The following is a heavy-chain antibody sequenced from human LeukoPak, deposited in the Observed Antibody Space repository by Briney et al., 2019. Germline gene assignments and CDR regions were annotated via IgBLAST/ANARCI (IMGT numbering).Heavy chain of an antibody. Sequence: ASVKVSCKVSGYTLTELSIHWVRQAPGKGLEWMGGFDPEDGETIYAQKFQGRVTMTEDTSTDTSYMELSSLRSEDTAVYYCARRGRYYDSSGYYYRGLWFDPWGQGTLVTVSS. CDR1: GYTLTELS. CDR2: FDPEDGET. D-gene: IGHD3-22*01. CDR3: ARRGRYYDSSGYYYRGLWFDP. V-gene: IGHV1-24*01. J-gene: IGHJ5*02.